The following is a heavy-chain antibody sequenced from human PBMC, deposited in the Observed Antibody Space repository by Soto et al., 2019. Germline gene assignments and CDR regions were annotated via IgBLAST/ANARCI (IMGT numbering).Heavy chain of an antibody. CDR1: GFTFSNDD. Sequence: EVQLLESGGDLVQPGGSLRLSCVASGFTFSNDDLSWVRQASGKGLEWVSAITAGGFNTYYADSVKGRFTISRDNSKNTLYLQMNSLRAEDTAVYYFAKNIGGFSGYANFDYWGQGTLVTVSS. J-gene: IGHJ4*02. CDR3: AKNIGGFSGYANFDY. V-gene: IGHV3-23*01. D-gene: IGHD5-12*01. CDR2: ITAGGFNT.